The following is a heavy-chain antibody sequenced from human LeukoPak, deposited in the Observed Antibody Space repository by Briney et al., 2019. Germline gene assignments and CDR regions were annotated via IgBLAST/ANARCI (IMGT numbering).Heavy chain of an antibody. CDR3: ARDARRYSSSSASFDY. V-gene: IGHV3-33*01. D-gene: IGHD6-6*01. J-gene: IGHJ4*02. CDR1: GFTFSSYG. CDR2: IWYDGSNK. Sequence: PGGSLRLSCAASGFTFSSYGMHWVRQAPGKGLEWVAVIWYDGSNKYYADSVKGRFTISRDNSKNTLYLQMNSLRAEDTAVNYCARDARRYSSSSASFDYWGQGTLVTVSS.